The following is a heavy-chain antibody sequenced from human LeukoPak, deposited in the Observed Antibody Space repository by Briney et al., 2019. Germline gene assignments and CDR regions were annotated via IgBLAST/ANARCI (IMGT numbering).Heavy chain of an antibody. D-gene: IGHD2-15*01. V-gene: IGHV1-18*01. CDR3: ARYDCSGGSCYIFGY. CDR2: ISAYNGNT. Sequence: WASVKVSCKASGYTFTSYGISWVRQAPGQGLEWMGWISAYNGNTNYAQKLQGRVTMTTDTSTSTAYMELRSLRSDDTAVYYCARYDCSGGSCYIFGYWGQGTLVTVSS. J-gene: IGHJ4*02. CDR1: GYTFTSYG.